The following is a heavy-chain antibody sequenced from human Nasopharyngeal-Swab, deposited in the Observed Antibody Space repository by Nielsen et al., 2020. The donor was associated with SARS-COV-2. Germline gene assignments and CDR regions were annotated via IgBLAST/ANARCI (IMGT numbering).Heavy chain of an antibody. CDR1: GFTFSSYW. CDR3: AREEGVGSSDNYYYYGMDV. CDR2: IKQDGSEK. D-gene: IGHD2-2*01. Sequence: GESLKISCAASGFTFSSYWMSWVRQAPGKGLEWVANIKQDGSEKYYVDSVKGRFTISRDNAKNSLYLQMNSLRAEDTAVYYCAREEGVGSSDNYYYYGMDVWGRGTTVTVSS. V-gene: IGHV3-7*01. J-gene: IGHJ6*02.